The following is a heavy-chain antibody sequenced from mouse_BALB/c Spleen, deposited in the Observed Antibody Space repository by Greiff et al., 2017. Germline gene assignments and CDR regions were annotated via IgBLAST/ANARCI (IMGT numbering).Heavy chain of an antibody. Sequence: DVQLQESGPGLVKPSQSLSLTCTVTGYSITSDYAWNWIRQFPGNKLEWMGYISYSGSTSYNPSLKSRISITRDTSKNQFFLQLNSVTTEDTATYYCAGDYDGKGAMDYWGQGTSVTVSS. CDR1: GYSITSDYA. CDR2: ISYSGST. D-gene: IGHD2-4*01. CDR3: AGDYDGKGAMDY. J-gene: IGHJ4*01. V-gene: IGHV3-2*02.